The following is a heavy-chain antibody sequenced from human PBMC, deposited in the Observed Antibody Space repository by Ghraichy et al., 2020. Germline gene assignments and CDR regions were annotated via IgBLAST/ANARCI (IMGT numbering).Heavy chain of an antibody. Sequence: GGSLRLSCAASGFTFSSYAMSWVRQAPGKGLEWVSAISGSGGSTYYADSVKGRFTISRDNSKNTLYLQMNSLRAEDTAVYYCAKEQNCGSYFGGCAFDIWGQGTMVTVSS. CDR1: GFTFSSYA. CDR3: AKEQNCGSYFGGCAFDI. V-gene: IGHV3-23*01. D-gene: IGHD1-26*01. CDR2: ISGSGGST. J-gene: IGHJ3*02.